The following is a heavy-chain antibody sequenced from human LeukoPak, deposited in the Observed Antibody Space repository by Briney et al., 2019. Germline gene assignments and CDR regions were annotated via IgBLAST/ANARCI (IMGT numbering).Heavy chain of an antibody. Sequence: ASVKVSCKASGYTFTGYYMHWVRQAPGQGLEWMGWINPNSGGTNYAQKFQGRVTMTRDTSISTAYMELGRLRSDDTAVYYCARGIGATIFGVPEGAFDIWGQGTMVTVSS. CDR3: ARGIGATIFGVPEGAFDI. J-gene: IGHJ3*02. CDR1: GYTFTGYY. D-gene: IGHD3-3*01. CDR2: INPNSGGT. V-gene: IGHV1-2*02.